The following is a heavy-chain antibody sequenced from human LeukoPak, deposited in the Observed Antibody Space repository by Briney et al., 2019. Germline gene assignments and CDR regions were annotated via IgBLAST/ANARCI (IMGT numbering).Heavy chain of an antibody. Sequence: GGSLRLSCAASGFTFSSNYMSWVRQAPGKGLEWVSVIYSGGSTYYADSVKGRFTISRDNSKNTLYLQMNSLRAEDTAVYYCARDRIAAAGTGFDYWGQGTLVTVSS. CDR3: ARDRIAAAGTGFDY. CDR1: GFTFSSNY. V-gene: IGHV3-53*01. J-gene: IGHJ4*02. D-gene: IGHD6-13*01. CDR2: IYSGGST.